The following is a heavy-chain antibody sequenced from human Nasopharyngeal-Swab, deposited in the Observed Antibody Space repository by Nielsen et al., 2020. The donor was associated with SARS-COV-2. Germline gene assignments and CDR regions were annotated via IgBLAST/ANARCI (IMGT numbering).Heavy chain of an antibody. CDR2: IKQDGSEK. Sequence: GGSLRLSCAASGFTFSSYWMSWVRQAPGKGLEWVANIKQDGSEKYYVDSVKGRFTISRDNAKNSLYLQMNSLRVEDTALYYCAKGAGATIMDYFDHWGQGTLVTVSS. CDR1: GFTFSSYW. V-gene: IGHV3-7*03. J-gene: IGHJ4*02. D-gene: IGHD5-24*01. CDR3: AKGAGATIMDYFDH.